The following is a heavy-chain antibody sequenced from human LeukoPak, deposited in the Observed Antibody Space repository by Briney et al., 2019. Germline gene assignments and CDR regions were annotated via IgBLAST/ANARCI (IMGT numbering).Heavy chain of an antibody. J-gene: IGHJ4*02. D-gene: IGHD3-16*01. CDR1: GYIFSNYG. V-gene: IGHV1-18*01. Sequence: ASVKVSCKASGYIFSNYGISWVRQAPGQGLEWTGWISAYNGNTNYAQKFQGRVTMTTDTSASTAYMDLRSLRSDDTAVYYCARDGRFGELFDYWGQGTLVTVSS. CDR2: ISAYNGNT. CDR3: ARDGRFGELFDY.